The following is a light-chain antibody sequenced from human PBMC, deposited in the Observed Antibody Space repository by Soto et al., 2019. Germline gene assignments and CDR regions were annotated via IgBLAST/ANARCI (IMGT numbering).Light chain of an antibody. J-gene: IGLJ3*02. Sequence: QSALTQPRSVSGSPGQSVTISCTGSSSDVGGYDFVSWYQQHPGKAPKLMISDVSERPLGVPDRFSGSKSANTASLTISGLQAEDEADYYCCSYAGTYTLVFGGGTKLTVL. CDR1: SSDVGGYDF. V-gene: IGLV2-11*01. CDR2: DVS. CDR3: CSYAGTYTLV.